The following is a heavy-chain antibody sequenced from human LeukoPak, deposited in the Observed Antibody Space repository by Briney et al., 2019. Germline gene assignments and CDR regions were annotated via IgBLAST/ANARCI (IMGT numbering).Heavy chain of an antibody. V-gene: IGHV3-23*01. CDR3: AKDAPVWFGETEIDY. CDR1: GFTFSSYA. J-gene: IGHJ4*02. CDR2: TSYNGGST. D-gene: IGHD3-10*01. Sequence: GGSLRLSCAASGFTFSSYAMSWVRQAPGKGLEWVSVTSYNGGSTYYADSVKGRFTISRDNSKNTLYLQMNSLRAEDTAVYYCAKDAPVWFGETEIDYWGQGTLVTVSS.